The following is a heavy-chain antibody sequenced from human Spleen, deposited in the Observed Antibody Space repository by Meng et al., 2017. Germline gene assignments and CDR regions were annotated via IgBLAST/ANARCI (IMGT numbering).Heavy chain of an antibody. Sequence: QVQLVQSGAEVKKPGAPVKVSCKASGYTFTGYYMHWVRQAPGQGLEWMGRINPNSGDTNYAQKFQGRVTITRDTSITTAYMELSRLRSDDTAVYYCASDGCSSTSCYADYWGQGTLVTVSS. D-gene: IGHD2-2*01. CDR2: INPNSGDT. J-gene: IGHJ4*02. CDR3: ASDGCSSTSCYADY. CDR1: GYTFTGYY. V-gene: IGHV1-2*06.